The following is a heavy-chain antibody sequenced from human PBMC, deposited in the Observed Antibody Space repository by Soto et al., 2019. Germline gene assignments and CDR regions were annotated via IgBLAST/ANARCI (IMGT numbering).Heavy chain of an antibody. CDR1: GGSISSDNYF. D-gene: IGHD1-20*01. J-gene: IGHJ3*02. CDR3: ARAVNSAAASDAFDI. Sequence: QVQLQESGPGLVTPSQTLSLTCTVSGGSISSDNYFWSWIRQHPGKGLEWIGYIDYIGRAYYNPSLKSRVTTSVATSKNQFSLRLSSVTVADTATYYCARAVNSAAASDAFDIWGQGTVVTVSS. V-gene: IGHV4-31*03. CDR2: IDYIGRA.